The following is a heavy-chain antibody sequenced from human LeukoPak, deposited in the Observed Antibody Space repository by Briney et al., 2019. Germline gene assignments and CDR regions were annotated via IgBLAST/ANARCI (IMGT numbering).Heavy chain of an antibody. J-gene: IGHJ6*04. CDR1: GGTFSSYA. V-gene: IGHV1-69*01. Sequence: SVKVSCKASGGTFSSYAISWVRQAPGQGLEWMGGIIPIFGTANYAQKFQGRVTITADESTSTAYTELSSLRSEDTAVYYCAREGDQLERRAHYYYGMDVWGKGTTVTVSS. CDR3: AREGDQLERRAHYYYGMDV. D-gene: IGHD1-1*01. CDR2: IIPIFGTA.